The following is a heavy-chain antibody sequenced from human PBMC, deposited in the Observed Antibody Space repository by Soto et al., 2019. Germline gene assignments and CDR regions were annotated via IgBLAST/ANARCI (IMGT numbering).Heavy chain of an antibody. V-gene: IGHV3-15*07. CDR2: IKSNTDAGTT. J-gene: IGHJ4*02. CDR3: STSGTMVYGDSTRPHFDY. D-gene: IGHD4-17*01. CDR1: GFTFSNAR. Sequence: GGSLRLSCAASGFTFSNARLNWVRQAPGKGLEWVGRIKSNTDAGTTDYAAPVKGRFSMSRDDSINTVYLQMNSLRTEDTAVYYCSTSGTMVYGDSTRPHFDYWGQGTLVTVSS.